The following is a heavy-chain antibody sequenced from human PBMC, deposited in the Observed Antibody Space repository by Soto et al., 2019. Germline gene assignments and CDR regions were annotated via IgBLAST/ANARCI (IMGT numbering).Heavy chain of an antibody. CDR2: IIPIFGTA. D-gene: IGHD3-10*01. J-gene: IGHJ6*02. CDR1: GGTFSSYA. CDR3: ARGGVLLWSSMDV. Sequence: ASVKVSCKASGGTFSSYAISWLRQAPGQGLEWMGGIIPIFGTANYAQKFQGRVTITADESTSTAYMELSSLRSEDTAVYYCARGGVLLWSSMDVWGQGTTVTVSS. V-gene: IGHV1-69*13.